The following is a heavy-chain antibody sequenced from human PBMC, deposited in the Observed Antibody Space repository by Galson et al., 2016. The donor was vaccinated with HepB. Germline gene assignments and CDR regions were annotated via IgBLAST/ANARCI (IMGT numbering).Heavy chain of an antibody. CDR2: ISYSGST. Sequence: ETLSLTCTVSGGSVSSGSYYWSWIRQPSGKGLEWIGYISYSGSTNYNPPLKSRVTISVDTTKNQFSLKVSSVTAADTAVYYCARGRSPYSGFHIDYWGQGTLVTVSS. CDR3: ARGRSPYSGFHIDY. CDR1: GGSVSSGSYY. J-gene: IGHJ4*02. D-gene: IGHD5-12*01. V-gene: IGHV4-61*01.